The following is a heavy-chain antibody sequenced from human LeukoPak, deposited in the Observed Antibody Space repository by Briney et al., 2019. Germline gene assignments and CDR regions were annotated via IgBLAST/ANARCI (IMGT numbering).Heavy chain of an antibody. Sequence: GGSLGLSCAASGFTFSSSWMHWVRQAPGRGLVWVSRINSDGSSTSYADSVKGRFTISRDNAKNTLYLQMNSLRAEDTAVYYCARDLMSYYYDSSGYFSYYYGMDVWGQGTTVTVSS. D-gene: IGHD3-22*01. CDR3: ARDLMSYYYDSSGYFSYYYGMDV. V-gene: IGHV3-74*01. CDR2: INSDGSST. J-gene: IGHJ6*02. CDR1: GFTFSSSW.